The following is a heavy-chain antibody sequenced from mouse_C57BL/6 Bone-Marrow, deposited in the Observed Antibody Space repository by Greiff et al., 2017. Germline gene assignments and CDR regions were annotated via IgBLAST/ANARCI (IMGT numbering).Heavy chain of an antibody. J-gene: IGHJ3*01. V-gene: IGHV1-69*01. CDR3: AGGDSNPFAY. D-gene: IGHD2-5*01. Sequence: VQLKQSGAELVMPGASVKLSCKASGYTFTSYCMHWVKQRPGKGLEWIGEIDPSDSYTNYNQKFKGKSTLTVDKSSSTAYMQLSSLTSEDSAVYYCAGGDSNPFAYWGQGTLVTVSA. CDR1: GYTFTSYC. CDR2: IDPSDSYT.